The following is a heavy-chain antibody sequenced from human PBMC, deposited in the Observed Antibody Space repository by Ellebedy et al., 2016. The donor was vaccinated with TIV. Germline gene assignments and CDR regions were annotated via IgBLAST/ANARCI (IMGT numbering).Heavy chain of an antibody. D-gene: IGHD3-22*01. CDR1: GDSISSGGYS. Sequence: SETLSLTXAVSGDSISSGGYSWSWIRQPPGKGLEWIGYIYHSGKTYYNPSLKSRVTMSVDTSKNQFSLKLSSLTAADTAVYFCARAVLSSGDYDYYSYYYMDVWGKGTTVTVSS. J-gene: IGHJ6*03. CDR2: IYHSGKT. V-gene: IGHV4-30-2*01. CDR3: ARAVLSSGDYDYYSYYYMDV.